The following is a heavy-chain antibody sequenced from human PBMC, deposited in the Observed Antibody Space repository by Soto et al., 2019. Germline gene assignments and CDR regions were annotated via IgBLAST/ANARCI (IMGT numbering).Heavy chain of an antibody. J-gene: IGHJ4*02. CDR2: INPNSGGT. Sequence: ASVKVSCKASGYTFTGYYMHWVRQAPGQGLEWMGWINPNSGGTNYAQKFQGWVTMTRDTSISTAYMELSRLRSDDTAVYFCSRSARPLGYCSSTSCSGIVYWGQGTLVTVSS. V-gene: IGHV1-2*04. CDR3: SRSARPLGYCSSTSCSGIVY. CDR1: GYTFTGYY. D-gene: IGHD2-2*01.